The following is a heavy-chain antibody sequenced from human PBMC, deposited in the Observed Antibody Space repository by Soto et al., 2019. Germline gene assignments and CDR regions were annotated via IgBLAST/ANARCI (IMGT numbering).Heavy chain of an antibody. V-gene: IGHV3-74*01. CDR1: GFTFSAYW. CDR3: ARVNTLTSAWPFDY. Sequence: GSLRLSCEASGFTFSAYWMHWVRQAPGKGLEWVSRINSDGSGTTYADSVQGRFTISRDNARNTVFLQMTSLRAEDTAVYYCARVNTLTSAWPFDYWGQGALVTVSS. CDR2: INSDGSGT. J-gene: IGHJ4*02. D-gene: IGHD6-19*01.